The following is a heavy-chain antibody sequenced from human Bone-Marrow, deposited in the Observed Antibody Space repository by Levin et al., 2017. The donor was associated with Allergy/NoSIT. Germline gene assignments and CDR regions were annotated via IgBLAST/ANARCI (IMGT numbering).Heavy chain of an antibody. CDR3: ARDEGDMASYYYSGMDV. CDR1: GGTFSSHA. D-gene: IGHD3-22*01. V-gene: IGHV1-69*06. Sequence: SVKVSCKASGGTFSSHAINWVRQAPGQGLEWMGGIIPMFGSTNYAQKFQGRVTVTADKSTSTAYMELSSLRSEDTAVYYCARDEGDMASYYYSGMDVWGQGTTVTVSS. CDR2: IIPMFGST. J-gene: IGHJ6*02.